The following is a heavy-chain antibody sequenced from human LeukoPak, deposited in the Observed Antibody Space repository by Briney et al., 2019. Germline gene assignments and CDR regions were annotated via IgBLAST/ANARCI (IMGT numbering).Heavy chain of an antibody. CDR3: ARVGQQLVPYNWFDP. CDR1: GGSISSGDYY. CDR2: IYYSGST. Sequence: SQTLSLTCTVSGGSISSGDYYWSWIRQPPGKGLEWIGYIYYSGSTNYNPSLKSRVTISVDTSKNQFSLKLSSVTAADTAVYYCARVGQQLVPYNWFDPWGQGTLVTVSS. J-gene: IGHJ5*02. D-gene: IGHD6-13*01. V-gene: IGHV4-30-4*01.